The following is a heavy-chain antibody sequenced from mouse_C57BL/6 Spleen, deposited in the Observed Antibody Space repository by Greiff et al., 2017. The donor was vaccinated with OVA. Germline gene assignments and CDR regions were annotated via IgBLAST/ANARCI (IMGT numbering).Heavy chain of an antibody. J-gene: IGHJ4*01. Sequence: EVQGVESGGGLVQPGGSLKLSCAASGFTFSDYYMYWVRQTPEKRLEWVAYISNGGGSTYYPDTVKGRFTISRDNAKNTLYLQMSRLKSEDTAMYYCARLYYGYDYAMDYWGQGTSVTVSS. CDR3: ARLYYGYDYAMDY. CDR1: GFTFSDYY. D-gene: IGHD2-2*01. CDR2: ISNGGGST. V-gene: IGHV5-12*01.